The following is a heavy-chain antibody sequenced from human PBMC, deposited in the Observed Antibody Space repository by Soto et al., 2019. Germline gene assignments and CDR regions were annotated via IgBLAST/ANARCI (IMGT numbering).Heavy chain of an antibody. V-gene: IGHV3-15*01. D-gene: IGHD3-9*01. CDR1: GFTFSNAW. CDR3: TLGNWLSWPVDP. Sequence: GGSLRLSYAAPGFTFSNAWMSWVRQAPGKGLEWVGRIKSKTDGGTTDYAAPVKGRFTISRDDSKNTLYLQMNSLKTEDTAVYYCTLGNWLSWPVDPWGQGTLVTVSS. CDR2: IKSKTDGGTT. J-gene: IGHJ5*02.